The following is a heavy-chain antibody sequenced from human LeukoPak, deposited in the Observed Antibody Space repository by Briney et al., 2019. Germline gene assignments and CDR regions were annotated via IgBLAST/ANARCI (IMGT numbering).Heavy chain of an antibody. V-gene: IGHV4-34*01. CDR3: ARVTYSSSWYDY. CDR2: INHSGST. D-gene: IGHD6-13*01. Sequence: PSETLSLTCAVYGGSFSGYYCSWIRQPPGKGLEWIGEINHSGSTNYNPSLKSRVTISVDTSKNQFSLKLSSVTAADTAVYYCARVTYSSSWYDYWGQGNLVTVSS. J-gene: IGHJ4*02. CDR1: GGSFSGYY.